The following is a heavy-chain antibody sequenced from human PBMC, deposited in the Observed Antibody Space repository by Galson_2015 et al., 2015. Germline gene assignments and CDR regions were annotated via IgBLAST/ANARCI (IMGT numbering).Heavy chain of an antibody. Sequence: SVKVSCKASGGTFSSYAISWVRQAPGQGLEWMGGIIPIFGTANYAQKFQGRVTITADESTSTAYMELSSLRSEDTAVYYCASEYCSGGSCYSNFDYWGQGTLVTVSS. V-gene: IGHV1-69*13. CDR2: IIPIFGTA. J-gene: IGHJ4*02. CDR3: ASEYCSGGSCYSNFDY. CDR1: GGTFSSYA. D-gene: IGHD2-15*01.